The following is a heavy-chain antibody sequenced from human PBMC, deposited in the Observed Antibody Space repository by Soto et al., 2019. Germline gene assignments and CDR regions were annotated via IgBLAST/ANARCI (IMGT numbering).Heavy chain of an antibody. V-gene: IGHV3-30*18. CDR1: GFTFSSYG. J-gene: IGHJ5*02. CDR3: AKEGVAVAGENNWFDP. CDR2: ISYDGSNK. Sequence: GGSLRLSCAASGFTFSSYGMHWVRQAPGKGLEWVAVISYDGSNKYYADSVKGRFTISRDNSKNTLYLQMNSLRAEDTAVYYCAKEGVAVAGENNWFDPWGQGTLVTVSS. D-gene: IGHD6-19*01.